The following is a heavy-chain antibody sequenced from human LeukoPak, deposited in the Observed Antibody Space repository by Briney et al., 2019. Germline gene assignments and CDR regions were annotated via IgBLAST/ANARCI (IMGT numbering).Heavy chain of an antibody. CDR3: ATIGDRRSGELYRIDY. CDR2: ISSGSSYK. J-gene: IGHJ4*02. Sequence: GGSLRLSCAASGFTFSSYSMNWVRQAPGKGLEWVSSISSGSSYKYYADSVRGRFTISRDNAKNSLYLQMNSLRAEDTAVYYCATIGDRRSGELYRIDYWGQGTLVTVSS. D-gene: IGHD1-26*01. V-gene: IGHV3-21*01. CDR1: GFTFSSYS.